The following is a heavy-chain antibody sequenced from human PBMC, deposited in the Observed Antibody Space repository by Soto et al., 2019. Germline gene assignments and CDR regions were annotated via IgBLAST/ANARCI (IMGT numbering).Heavy chain of an antibody. V-gene: IGHV1-18*04. CDR1: GYTFTSYG. CDR2: ISAYNGNT. Sequence: ASVKVSCKASGYTFTSYGISWVRQAPGQGLEWMGWISAYNGNTNYAQKLQGRVTMTTDTSTSTAYMELRSLRSDDTAVYYCAREAAPSGNGITIFGVGHFDYWGQGTLVTVSS. J-gene: IGHJ4*02. CDR3: AREAAPSGNGITIFGVGHFDY. D-gene: IGHD3-3*01.